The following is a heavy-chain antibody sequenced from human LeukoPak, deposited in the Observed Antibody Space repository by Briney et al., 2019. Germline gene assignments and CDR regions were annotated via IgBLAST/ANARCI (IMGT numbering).Heavy chain of an antibody. Sequence: GGSLRLSCAASGFTLSSFEMNWVRQAPGKGLQWVSYISTSGTIYYADSVKGRLTITRDIARNSLYLQMNSLRAEDTAVYYCARRFDSWGQGTLVTVSS. CDR2: ISTSGTI. CDR1: GFTLSSFE. J-gene: IGHJ4*02. V-gene: IGHV3-48*03. CDR3: ARRFDS.